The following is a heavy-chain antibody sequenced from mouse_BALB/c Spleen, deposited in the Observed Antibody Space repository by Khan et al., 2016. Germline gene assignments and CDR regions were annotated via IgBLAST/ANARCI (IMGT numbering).Heavy chain of an antibody. V-gene: IGHV14-3*02. Sequence: IQLQQSGAELVKSGASVKLSCTASGFNIKDTYMHWVNQRPEQGLEWIGRIDPANGNTKYDPKFQDKATITADTSSNTAYLQLSSLTSEDTAVDYSSRGVYDNEFTYWGQGTLVTVSA. CDR3: SRGVYDNEFTY. CDR1: GFNIKDTY. D-gene: IGHD2-4*01. CDR2: IDPANGNT. J-gene: IGHJ3*01.